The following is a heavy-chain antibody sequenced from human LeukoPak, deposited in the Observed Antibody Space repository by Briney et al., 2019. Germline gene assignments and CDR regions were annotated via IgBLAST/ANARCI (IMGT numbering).Heavy chain of an antibody. Sequence: SETLSLTCTVSGGSISSSSYYWGWIRQPPGKGLEWIGSIYYSGSTYYNPSLKSRVTISVDTSKNQFSLKLSSVTAADTAVYYCARVVRWLQLGDFDYWGQGTLVTVSS. CDR2: IYYSGST. J-gene: IGHJ4*02. V-gene: IGHV4-39*07. CDR3: ARVVRWLQLGDFDY. D-gene: IGHD5-24*01. CDR1: GGSISSSSYY.